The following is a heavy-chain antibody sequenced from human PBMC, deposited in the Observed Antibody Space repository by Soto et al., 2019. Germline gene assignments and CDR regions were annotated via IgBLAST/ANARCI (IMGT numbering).Heavy chain of an antibody. V-gene: IGHV1-18*01. J-gene: IGHJ3*02. CDR2: ISAYNGNT. CDR3: ARDYYYDSSGYYQHDAFDI. Sequence: QVQLVQSGAEVKKPGASVKVSCKASGYTFTSYGISWVRQAPGQGLEWMGWISAYNGNTNCAQKRQGKVTMTTDTYRSTAYMELRSLRSDDTAVYYCARDYYYDSSGYYQHDAFDIWGQGTMVTVSS. D-gene: IGHD3-22*01. CDR1: GYTFTSYG.